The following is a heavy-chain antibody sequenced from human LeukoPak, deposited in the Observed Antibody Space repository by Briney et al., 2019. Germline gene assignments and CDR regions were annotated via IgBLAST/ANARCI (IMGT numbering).Heavy chain of an antibody. J-gene: IGHJ4*02. CDR2: INAGNGNT. Sequence: ASVKVSCKASGYTFTSYAMHWVRQAPGQRLEWMGWINAGNGNTKYSQKFQGRVTMTRDTSIGTAYMQLSGLTFDDTAVYYCAKFWHSDCWGQGTLVTVSS. V-gene: IGHV1-3*01. CDR1: GYTFTSYA. CDR3: AKFWHSDC.